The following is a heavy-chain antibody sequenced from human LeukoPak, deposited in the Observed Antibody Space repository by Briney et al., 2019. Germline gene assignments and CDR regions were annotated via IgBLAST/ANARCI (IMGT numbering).Heavy chain of an antibody. D-gene: IGHD1-26*01. J-gene: IGHJ4*02. CDR3: ARDPSWEILSYFDY. V-gene: IGHV3-11*04. CDR1: GFTFRNYY. Sequence: PGGSLRLSCAASGFTFRNYYMTWIRQAPGKGLEWVSYISASGDTIYYGDSVRGRLTISRDNAKNSLYLDMNTLKAEDTAVYYCARDPSWEILSYFDYWGQGTLVTVSS. CDR2: ISASGDTI.